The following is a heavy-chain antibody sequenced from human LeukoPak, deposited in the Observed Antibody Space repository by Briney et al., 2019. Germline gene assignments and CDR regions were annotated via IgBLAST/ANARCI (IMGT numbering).Heavy chain of an antibody. V-gene: IGHV4-34*01. CDR3: ARWVDTAMVTDY. CDR1: GGSFSGYY. CDR2: INHSGST. J-gene: IGHJ4*02. D-gene: IGHD5-18*01. Sequence: SETLSLTCAVYGGSFSGYYWSWIRQPPGKGLEWIGEINHSGSTNYNPSLKSRVTISVDTSKNQFSLKLSSVTAADTAVYYCARWVDTAMVTDYWGQGTLVTVSS.